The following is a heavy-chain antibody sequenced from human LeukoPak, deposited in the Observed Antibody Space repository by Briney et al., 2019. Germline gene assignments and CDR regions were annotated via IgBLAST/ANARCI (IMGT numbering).Heavy chain of an antibody. J-gene: IGHJ5*02. CDR3: AREKMVVAAGWFDP. CDR2: IYSGVST. D-gene: IGHD2-15*01. CDR1: GFTVSSNY. V-gene: IGHV3-53*05. Sequence: GGSLRLSCAASGFTVSSNYMSWVRQAPGKGLEWVSVIYSGVSTYYADSVRGRFTISRDNSKNTLYLQMNSLRAEDTAVYYCAREKMVVAAGWFDPWGQGTLVTVSS.